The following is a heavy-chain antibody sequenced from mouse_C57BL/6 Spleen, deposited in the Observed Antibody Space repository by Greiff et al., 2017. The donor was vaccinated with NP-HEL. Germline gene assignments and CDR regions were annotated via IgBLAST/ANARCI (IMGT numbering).Heavy chain of an antibody. Sequence: EVQLVESGGGLVKPGGSLKLSCAASGFTFSSYTMSWVRQTPEKRLEWVATISGGGGNTYYPDSVKGRFTISRDNAKNTLYLQMSSLRSEYTALYYGARQRLNYFDYWGQGTTLTVSS. D-gene: IGHD2-4*01. CDR1: GFTFSSYT. CDR2: ISGGGGNT. V-gene: IGHV5-9*01. CDR3: ARQRLNYFDY. J-gene: IGHJ2*01.